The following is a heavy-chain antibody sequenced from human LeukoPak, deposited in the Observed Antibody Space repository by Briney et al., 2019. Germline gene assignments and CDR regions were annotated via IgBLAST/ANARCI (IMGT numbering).Heavy chain of an antibody. Sequence: GGSLRPSCTASGFTFSSLAMTWVRQAPGKGLEWVSTIRSNGDTTYNADSVKGRFTISRDNSKNTLYLELNSLRAEDTALYYCARVASALQFDPWGQGTRVTVSS. CDR1: GFTFSSLA. CDR3: ARVASALQFDP. J-gene: IGHJ5*02. V-gene: IGHV3-23*01. CDR2: IRSNGDTT.